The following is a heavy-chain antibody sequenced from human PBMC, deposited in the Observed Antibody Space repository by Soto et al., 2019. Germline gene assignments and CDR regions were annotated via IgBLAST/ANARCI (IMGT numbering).Heavy chain of an antibody. V-gene: IGHV3-23*01. CDR2: INDNSVST. CDR3: AKVPFVGWEVRESDY. D-gene: IGHD1-26*01. J-gene: IGHJ4*02. CDR1: GLTLSDYA. Sequence: PGGSLRLACTACGLTLSDYAMTWVRQAPGRGLEWVSTINDNSVSTYYADSVKGRFTISRDNAKNTLYLQMNSLRADDTALYYCAKVPFVGWEVRESDYWGQGTLVTVST.